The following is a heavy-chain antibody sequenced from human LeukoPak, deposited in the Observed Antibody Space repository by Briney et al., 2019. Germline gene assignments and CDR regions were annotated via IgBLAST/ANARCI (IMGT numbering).Heavy chain of an antibody. CDR3: AKNSGYSYGSYFDY. D-gene: IGHD5-18*01. CDR2: IRYDGSNK. CDR1: GFTFSSYG. V-gene: IGHV3-30*02. J-gene: IGHJ4*02. Sequence: PGGSLRLSCAASGFTFSSYGMHWVRQASCKGLECVAFIRYDGSNKYYADTVKGRFTISRDNSKNTLYLQMNSLRAEDTAVYYCAKNSGYSYGSYFDYWGQGTLVTVSS.